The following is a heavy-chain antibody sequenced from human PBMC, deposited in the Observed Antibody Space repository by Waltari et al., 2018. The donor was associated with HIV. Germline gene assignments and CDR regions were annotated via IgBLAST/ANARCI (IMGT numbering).Heavy chain of an antibody. D-gene: IGHD1-26*01. Sequence: QVQLQESGPGLVQPSETLSLTCTVSGGSISSHYWSWIRQPPGKGLEWIGYIYYSGSTNYNPSLKSRVTISVDTSKNQFSLKLSSVTAADTAVYYCAAAGSWLPWFDPWGQGTLVTVSS. CDR3: AAAGSWLPWFDP. CDR1: GGSISSHY. J-gene: IGHJ5*02. CDR2: IYYSGST. V-gene: IGHV4-59*11.